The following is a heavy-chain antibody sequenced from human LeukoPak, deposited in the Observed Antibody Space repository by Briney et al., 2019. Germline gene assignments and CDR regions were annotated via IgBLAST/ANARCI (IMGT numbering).Heavy chain of an antibody. V-gene: IGHV3-30-3*01. D-gene: IGHD6-13*01. CDR2: ISYDGSNK. CDR1: GFTFSSYA. Sequence: GGSLRLSCAASGFTFSSYAMHWVRQAPGKGLEWVAVISYDGSNKYYADSVKGRFTISRDNSKNTLYLQMNSLRAEDTAVYYCAREAAAPGDYWGQGTLVTVSS. CDR3: AREAAAPGDY. J-gene: IGHJ4*02.